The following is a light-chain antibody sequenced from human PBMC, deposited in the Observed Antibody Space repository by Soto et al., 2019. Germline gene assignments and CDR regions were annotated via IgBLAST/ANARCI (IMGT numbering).Light chain of an antibody. J-gene: IGLJ1*01. CDR3: NSYRTVRTYV. Sequence: QSALTQPASVSGSTGQSITIDCTGTSSYIGGYNFVSWYQQHPGKAPKLLIYDVGNRPSGVSNRFSGSKSGNTASLTISGLQAEDEAHYYCNSYRTVRTYVFGTGTKLTVL. CDR2: DVG. V-gene: IGLV2-14*01. CDR1: SSYIGGYNF.